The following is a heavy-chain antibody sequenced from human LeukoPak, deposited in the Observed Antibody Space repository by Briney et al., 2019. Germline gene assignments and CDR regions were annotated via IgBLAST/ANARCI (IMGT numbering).Heavy chain of an antibody. Sequence: PGGSLRLSCAASGLTFSSQWMTWVRQAPGKGPEWVANIGGDGSKKFYVDSVEGRFTLSRDNSKNMVFLQMSSLRAEDTAVYYCARAEPSPNTLIRGAIDCWGQGTLVIVSS. CDR2: IGGDGSKK. D-gene: IGHD3-10*01. CDR1: GLTFSSQW. J-gene: IGHJ4*02. V-gene: IGHV3-7*01. CDR3: ARAEPSPNTLIRGAIDC.